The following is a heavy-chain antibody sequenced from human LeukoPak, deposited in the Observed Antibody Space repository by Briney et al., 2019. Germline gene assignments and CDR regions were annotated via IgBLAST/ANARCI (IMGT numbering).Heavy chain of an antibody. J-gene: IGHJ4*02. CDR1: GFTFSSYS. CDR2: ISSSSSYI. CDR3: ASNYDFWSGYYSDY. D-gene: IGHD3-3*01. V-gene: IGHV3-21*01. Sequence: GGSLRLSCAASGFTFSSYSMNWVRQAPGKGLEWVSSISSSSSYIYYADSVKGRFTISRDNAKNSLYLQMNSLRAEDMAVYYCASNYDFWSGYYSDYWGQGTLVTVSS.